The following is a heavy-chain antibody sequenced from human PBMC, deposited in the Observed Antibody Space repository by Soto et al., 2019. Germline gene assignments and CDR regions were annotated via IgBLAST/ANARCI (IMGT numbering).Heavy chain of an antibody. CDR1: GYTFTSYG. Sequence: ASVKVSCKASGYTFTSYGISLVRQAPVQGLELSGWIIAYDGNTNYSQKVQGRLTMTAYRSTVTAYIERMSLVSDDTAVYYCSRDIGEVVGNWFDPWGQGTLVTVSS. CDR2: IIAYDGNT. J-gene: IGHJ5*02. D-gene: IGHD3-22*01. V-gene: IGHV1-18*01. CDR3: SRDIGEVVGNWFDP.